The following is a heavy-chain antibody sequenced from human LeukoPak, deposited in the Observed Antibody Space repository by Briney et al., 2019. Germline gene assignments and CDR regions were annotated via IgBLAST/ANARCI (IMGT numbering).Heavy chain of an antibody. J-gene: IGHJ3*02. V-gene: IGHV3-20*03. Sequence: GGSLRPSYAASWFTVSSNYMSWVRQAPGKGLEWVSGINWNGGSTGYADSVKGRFTISRDNAKNSLYLQMNSLRAEDTALYYCARGDYGDYFHFLGAAFDIWGQGTMVTVSS. CDR1: WFTVSSNY. D-gene: IGHD4-17*01. CDR2: INWNGGST. CDR3: ARGDYGDYFHFLGAAFDI.